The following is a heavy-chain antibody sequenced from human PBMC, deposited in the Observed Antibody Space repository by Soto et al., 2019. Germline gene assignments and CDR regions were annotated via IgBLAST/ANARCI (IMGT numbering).Heavy chain of an antibody. D-gene: IGHD3-9*01. Sequence: QVQLQESGPGLVKPSQTLSLTCAVSGDSISSGHYYWSWIRQHPTTGLEWIGYIFHNGNTHYNPSLQSRTSFSVDTSKNHFSLRLTSVTAADTAVYYCAREGSILTIFDYWGQGLLVTVSS. V-gene: IGHV4-31*11. J-gene: IGHJ4*02. CDR2: IFHNGNT. CDR1: GDSISSGHYY. CDR3: AREGSILTIFDY.